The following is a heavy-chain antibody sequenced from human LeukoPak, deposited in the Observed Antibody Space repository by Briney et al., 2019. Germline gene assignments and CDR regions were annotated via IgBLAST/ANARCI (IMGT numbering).Heavy chain of an antibody. D-gene: IGHD3-22*01. CDR1: GGSFSGHY. V-gene: IGHV4-34*01. CDR3: ARGNYYVRRDPFDL. Sequence: SETLSLTCAVYGGSFSGHYWTWIRQPPGKGLEWIGEINHSGSTNYNPSLKSRLTISVDTSNNQFSLKVSSVTAADTAVHYCARGNYYVRRDPFDLWGQGTMVTVSS. J-gene: IGHJ3*01. CDR2: INHSGST.